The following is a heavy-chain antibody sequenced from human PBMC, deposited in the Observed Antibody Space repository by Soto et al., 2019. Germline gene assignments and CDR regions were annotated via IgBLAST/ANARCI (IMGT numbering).Heavy chain of an antibody. CDR1: GFSLRTTGVG. D-gene: IGHD3-16*01. J-gene: IGHJ4*02. V-gene: IGHV2-5*02. CDR3: AHLGGSTWDPFDS. CDR2: IYWDDAK. Sequence: QITLKESGPTLVKPTQTLTLTCTFSGFSLRTTGVGVGWVRQPPGKALEWLALIYWDDAKRYSPSLESRLTITKDTSKNQVVLTVTNVDPLDTATYFCAHLGGSTWDPFDSWGQGTLVTVSS.